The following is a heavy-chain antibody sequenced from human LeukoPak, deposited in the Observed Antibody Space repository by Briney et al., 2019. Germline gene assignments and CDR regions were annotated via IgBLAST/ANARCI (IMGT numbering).Heavy chain of an antibody. CDR2: ISGSGGST. CDR1: GFTFSSYG. CDR3: AKDAGGYCSGGSCYVTY. V-gene: IGHV3-23*01. J-gene: IGHJ4*02. Sequence: GGTLRLSCAASGFTFSSYGMSWVRQAPGKGLEWVSAISGSGGSTYYADSVKGRFTISRDNSKNTLYLQMNSLRVEDTAVYYCAKDAGGYCSGGSCYVTYWGQGTLVTVSS. D-gene: IGHD2-15*01.